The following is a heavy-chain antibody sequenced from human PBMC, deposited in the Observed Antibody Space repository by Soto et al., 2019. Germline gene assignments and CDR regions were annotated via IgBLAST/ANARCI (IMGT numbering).Heavy chain of an antibody. CDR2: MNPNSGNT. CDR1: GYTFTSYD. CDR3: ARDSPVFNSSSWWYYYYYYGMDV. D-gene: IGHD6-13*01. V-gene: IGHV1-8*01. J-gene: IGHJ6*02. Sequence: ASVKVSCKASGYTFTSYDINWVRQATGQRLEWMGWMNPNSGNTGYAQKFQGRVTMTRNTSISTAYMELSSLRSEDTAVYYCARDSPVFNSSSWWYYYYYYGMDVWGQGTTVTVSS.